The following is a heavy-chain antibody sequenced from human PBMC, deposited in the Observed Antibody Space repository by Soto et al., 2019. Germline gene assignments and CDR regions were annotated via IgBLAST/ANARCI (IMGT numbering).Heavy chain of an antibody. CDR1: GNSISTTNW. CDR2: IYHSGST. D-gene: IGHD3-22*01. CDR3: ARDVGYHYDGSPSGQFDF. J-gene: IGHJ4*02. V-gene: IGHV4-4*02. Sequence: LSLTCVVSGNSISTTNWWSWVHQSPGKGLEWIGEIYHSGSTNYNPSLKSRVTISVDKSKNQFSLKLSSVTAADTAVYYCARDVGYHYDGSPSGQFDFWGQGXLVTVYS.